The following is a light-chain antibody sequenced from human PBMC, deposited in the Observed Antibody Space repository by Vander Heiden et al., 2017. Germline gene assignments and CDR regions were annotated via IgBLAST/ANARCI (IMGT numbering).Light chain of an antibody. V-gene: IGKV1-39*01. CDR3: QQSYSTPWT. Sequence: DIQMTQSPSSLSASVGDRVTITCRASQSISTYLNWYQQKPGKAPKLLIYAASILQSGVPSRFSGSGSGTDFTLTISRLQPEDSATYYCQQSYSTPWTFGQGTKVEIK. J-gene: IGKJ1*01. CDR2: AAS. CDR1: QSISTY.